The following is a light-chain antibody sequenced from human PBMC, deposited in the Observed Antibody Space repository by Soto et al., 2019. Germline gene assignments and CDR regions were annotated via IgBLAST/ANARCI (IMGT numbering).Light chain of an antibody. Sequence: DIQMTQSPSTLSASVGDRVTITCRASQGISSWLAWYQQKPGKAPKLLIYDASALPRGVPSRFSGSGSGTKFTLTIASLQPDDFATYYCQQYETFSGTFGPGTKVDI. CDR2: DAS. CDR1: QGISSW. CDR3: QQYETFSGT. V-gene: IGKV1-5*01. J-gene: IGKJ1*01.